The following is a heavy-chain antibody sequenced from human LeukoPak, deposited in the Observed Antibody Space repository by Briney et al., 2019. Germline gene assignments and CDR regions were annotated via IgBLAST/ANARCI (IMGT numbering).Heavy chain of an antibody. CDR3: ARERVCHGSGGGLIDAYLFYYYGMVV. CDR1: GLPFSSNY. V-gene: IGHV3-53*01. J-gene: IGHJ6*02. CDR2: IHSGGST. D-gene: IGHD3-10*01. Sequence: GGSLRLSCAASGLPFSSNYMSWDRQAPGEGLEWVSVIHSGGSTNYPDSVKGRFTISRDDSKKELYLQMNSVRAADTAVYYCARERVCHGSGGGLIDAYLFYYYGMVVWGQGTTVTVSS.